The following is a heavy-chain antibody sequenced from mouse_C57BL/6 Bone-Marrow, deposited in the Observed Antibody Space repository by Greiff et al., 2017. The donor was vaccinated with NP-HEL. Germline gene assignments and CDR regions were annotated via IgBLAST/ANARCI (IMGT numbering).Heavy chain of an antibody. CDR2: IYPGSGST. Sequence: VQLVESGAELVKPGASVKMSCKASGYTFTSYWITWVKQRPGQGLEWIGDIYPGSGSTNYNEKFKSKATLTVDTSSSTAYMQLSSLTSEDSAVYYCARLANWDFAYYFDYWGQGTTLTVSS. V-gene: IGHV1-55*01. J-gene: IGHJ2*01. CDR3: ARLANWDFAYYFDY. CDR1: GYTFTSYW. D-gene: IGHD4-1*01.